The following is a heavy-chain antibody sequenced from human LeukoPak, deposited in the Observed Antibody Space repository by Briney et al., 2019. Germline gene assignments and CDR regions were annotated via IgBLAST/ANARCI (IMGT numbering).Heavy chain of an antibody. CDR1: GGSFSGYY. D-gene: IGHD3-22*01. Sequence: SETLSLTCAVYGGSFSGYYWSWIRQPPGKGLEWIGEINHSGSTNYNPSLKSRVTISVDTSKNQFSLKLSSVTAADTAVYYCARGRYYYDSSGYGYYSDYWGQGTLVTVSS. CDR3: ARGRYYYDSSGYGYYSDY. V-gene: IGHV4-34*01. CDR2: INHSGST. J-gene: IGHJ4*02.